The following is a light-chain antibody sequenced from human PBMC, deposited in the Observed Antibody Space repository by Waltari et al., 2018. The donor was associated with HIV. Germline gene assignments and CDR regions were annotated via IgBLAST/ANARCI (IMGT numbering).Light chain of an antibody. CDR3: SSYGGSANLL. J-gene: IGLJ2*01. V-gene: IGLV2-8*01. CDR1: SSDIGGYTY. CDR2: EVS. Sequence: QSALTQPPSASGSPGQSVTISCTGTSSDIGGYTYVSWYQQYPGKAPKLMIYEVSKRPSGVPDRVSGSKSANTASLTVSGVQAEDEADYYCSSYGGSANLLFGGGTKLTVL.